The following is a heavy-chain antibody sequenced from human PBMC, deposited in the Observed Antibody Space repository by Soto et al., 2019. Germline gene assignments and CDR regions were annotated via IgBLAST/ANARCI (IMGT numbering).Heavy chain of an antibody. V-gene: IGHV3-33*01. D-gene: IGHD1-1*01. CDR3: ARWWNDEEWVETMDV. Sequence: QVQLVESGGAVVQPGRSLRLACETSGFIFSDYGMHWVRQAPGKGLEWVAVIYYDGSNEHYSDSVRGRFTISRENSKNILYLQMNSLRAEDTAIYYCARWWNDEEWVETMDVWGQGTTVTVSS. J-gene: IGHJ6*01. CDR1: GFIFSDYG. CDR2: IYYDGSNE.